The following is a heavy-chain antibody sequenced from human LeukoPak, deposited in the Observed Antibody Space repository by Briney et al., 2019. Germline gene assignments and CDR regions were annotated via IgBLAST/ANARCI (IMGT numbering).Heavy chain of an antibody. Sequence: GASVKVSCKASGYTFTGYYMHWVRQAPGQGPEWMGWINPNSGGTNYAQKFQGRVTMTRDTSISTAYMELSRLRSDDTAVYYCARTVVVVAANDYWGQGTLVTVSS. CDR3: ARTVVVVAANDY. V-gene: IGHV1-2*02. CDR1: GYTFTGYY. CDR2: INPNSGGT. J-gene: IGHJ4*02. D-gene: IGHD2-15*01.